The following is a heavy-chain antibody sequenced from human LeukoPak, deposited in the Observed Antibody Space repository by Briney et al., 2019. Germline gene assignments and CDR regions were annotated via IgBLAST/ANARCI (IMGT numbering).Heavy chain of an antibody. J-gene: IGHJ6*02. CDR1: GFTFDDYG. D-gene: IGHD2-15*01. V-gene: IGHV3-20*01. CDR2: INWNGGST. CDR3: ARGFGYCSGGSCYGSHYGMDV. Sequence: RPGGSLRLSCAAPGFTFDDYGMSWVRQAPGKGLEWVSGINWNGGSTGYADSVKGRFTISRDNAKNTLYLQMNSLRAEDTALYHCARGFGYCSGGSCYGSHYGMDVWGQGTTVTVSS.